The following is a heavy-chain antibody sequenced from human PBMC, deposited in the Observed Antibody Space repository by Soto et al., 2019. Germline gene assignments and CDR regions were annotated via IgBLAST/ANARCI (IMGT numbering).Heavy chain of an antibody. D-gene: IGHD3-3*01. CDR2: INAGNGNT. J-gene: IGHJ4*02. CDR3: ASAAKYYDFWSGYSPFDY. V-gene: IGHV1-3*01. Sequence: GPSVKVSCKASGYTFTSYAMHWVRQAPGQRLEWMGWINAGNGNTKYSQKFQGRVTITRDTSASTAYMELSSLRSEDTAVYYCASAAKYYDFWSGYSPFDYWGQGTLVTVSS. CDR1: GYTFTSYA.